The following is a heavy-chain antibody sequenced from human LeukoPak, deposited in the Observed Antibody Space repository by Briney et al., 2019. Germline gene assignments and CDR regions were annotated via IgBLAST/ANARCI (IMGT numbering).Heavy chain of an antibody. Sequence: PSETLSLTCTVSGGSISSYYWSWIRQPPGKGLEWIGYIYYSGGTNYNPSLKSRVTISVDTSKNQFSLKLSSVTAADTAVYYCARGGIQFDYWGQGTLDTVPS. CDR1: GGSISSYY. CDR2: IYYSGGT. J-gene: IGHJ4*02. CDR3: ARGGIQFDY. V-gene: IGHV4-59*01.